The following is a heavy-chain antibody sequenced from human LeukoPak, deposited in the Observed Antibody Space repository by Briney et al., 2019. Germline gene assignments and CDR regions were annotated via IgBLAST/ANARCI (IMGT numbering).Heavy chain of an antibody. D-gene: IGHD6-19*01. V-gene: IGHV3-23*01. CDR1: GFTFSSDA. CDR3: AKIPRYSSGWQYFQH. Sequence: GGSLRLSCAASGFTFSSDAMSWVRQAPGKGLEWVSAISGSGGSTYYADSVKGRFTISRDNSKNTLYLQMNSLRAEDTAVYYCAKIPRYSSGWQYFQHWGQGTLVTVSS. J-gene: IGHJ1*01. CDR2: ISGSGGST.